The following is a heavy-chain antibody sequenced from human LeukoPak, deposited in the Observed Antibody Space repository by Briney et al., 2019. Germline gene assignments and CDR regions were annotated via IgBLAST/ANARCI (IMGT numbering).Heavy chain of an antibody. Sequence: GGSLRLSCAASEFTFSSYAMHWVRQAPGKGLEWVAVISYDGSNKYYADSVKGRFTISRDNSKNTLYLQMNSLRAEDTAVYYCARGHGSDFWSGYTDYWGQGTLVTVSS. V-gene: IGHV3-30-3*01. CDR1: EFTFSSYA. J-gene: IGHJ4*02. CDR2: ISYDGSNK. D-gene: IGHD3-3*01. CDR3: ARGHGSDFWSGYTDY.